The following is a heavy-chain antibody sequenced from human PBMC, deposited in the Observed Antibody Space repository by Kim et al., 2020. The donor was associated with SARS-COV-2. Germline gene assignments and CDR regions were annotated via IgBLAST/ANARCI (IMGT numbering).Heavy chain of an antibody. D-gene: IGHD5-18*01. V-gene: IGHV4-61*02. CDR1: GGSISSGSYY. CDR3: ARDVRRLWLGSWFDP. CDR2: IYTSGST. J-gene: IGHJ5*02. Sequence: SETLSLTCTVSGGSISSGSYYWSWIRQPAGKGLEWIGRIYTSGSTNYNPSLKSRVTISVDTSKNQFSLKLSSVTAADTAVYYCARDVRRLWLGSWFDPWGQGTLVTVSS.